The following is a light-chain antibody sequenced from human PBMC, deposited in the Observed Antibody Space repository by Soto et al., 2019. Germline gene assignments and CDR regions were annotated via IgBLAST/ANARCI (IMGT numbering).Light chain of an antibody. Sequence: EIVLTQSPGTLSLSPGERATLSCRASQSVSSSYLAWYQQKPGQPPRLLIYGASSRATGIPDRFSGSGSGTDFTLTISRLEPEDFAVYYCQQYGSSPPLTLGGGTKVDIK. V-gene: IGKV3-20*01. CDR2: GAS. CDR3: QQYGSSPPLT. J-gene: IGKJ4*01. CDR1: QSVSSSY.